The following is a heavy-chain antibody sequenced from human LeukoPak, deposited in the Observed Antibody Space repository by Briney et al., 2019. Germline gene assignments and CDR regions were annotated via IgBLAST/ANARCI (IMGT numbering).Heavy chain of an antibody. CDR1: DTLNNYH. CDR2: VHTTTGNA. Sequence: SETLSLTCSVDTLNNYHWSWVRQSAGTGLEWIGRVHTTTGNAFANPSLWGRVSGSVDTARNQFVLKLTSMTAADTAVYHCAREIRNIAEYYFDYWGQGVPVTVSS. V-gene: IGHV4-4*07. CDR3: AREIRNIAEYYFDY. D-gene: IGHD1-14*01. J-gene: IGHJ4*02.